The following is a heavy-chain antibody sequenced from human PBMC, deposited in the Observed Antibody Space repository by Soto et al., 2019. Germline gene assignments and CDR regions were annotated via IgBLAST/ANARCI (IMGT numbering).Heavy chain of an antibody. CDR1: GGTFSSYT. CDR2: IIPILGIA. V-gene: IGHV1-69*02. CDR3: ARGRDGLAVASDY. Sequence: QVQLVQSGAEVKKPGSSVKVSCKASGGTFSSYTISWVRQAPGQGLEWMGRIIPILGIANYAQKFQGRVTITADKSTSTAYMELSSLRSEDTAVYYCARGRDGLAVASDYWGQGTLVTVSS. J-gene: IGHJ4*02. D-gene: IGHD6-19*01.